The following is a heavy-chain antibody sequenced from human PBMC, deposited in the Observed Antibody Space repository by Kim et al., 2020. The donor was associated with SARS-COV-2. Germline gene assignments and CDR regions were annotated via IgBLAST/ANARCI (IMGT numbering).Heavy chain of an antibody. CDR2: IHPSTGST. V-gene: IGHV1-46*04. CDR3: ARGLGRSNGWFDP. J-gene: IGHJ5*02. Sequence: ASVKVSCKASRYTFTTYYMHWVRQAPGQGLEWLGMIHPSTGSTSYAQKLQGRVTMTMDTSTSTVYMELNSLISEDTAVYYCARGLGRSNGWFDPWGQGTL. D-gene: IGHD7-27*01. CDR1: RYTFTTYY.